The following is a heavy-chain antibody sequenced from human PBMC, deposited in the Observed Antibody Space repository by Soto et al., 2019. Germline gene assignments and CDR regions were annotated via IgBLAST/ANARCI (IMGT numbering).Heavy chain of an antibody. J-gene: IGHJ4*02. Sequence: SETLSLTCAVYGGSFSGYYWSWIRQPPGKGLEWIGEINHSGSTNYNPSLKSRVTISVDTSKNQFSLKLSSVTAADTAVYYCASTKMVRGVPDLDYWGQGTLVTVSS. CDR3: ASTKMVRGVPDLDY. D-gene: IGHD3-10*01. V-gene: IGHV4-34*01. CDR1: GGSFSGYY. CDR2: INHSGST.